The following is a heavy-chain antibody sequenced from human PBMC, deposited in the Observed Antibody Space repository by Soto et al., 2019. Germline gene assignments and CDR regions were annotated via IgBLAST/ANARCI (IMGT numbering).Heavy chain of an antibody. CDR2: ISTYSGDT. CDR3: AIHHGPTTSENWFDP. CDR1: GYTFFTYD. Sequence: QVHLVQSGVEVKTPGASVKVSCQASGYTFFTYDISWVRQAPGQGLEWMGRISTYSGDTKYAQKFHGRVTRTTDTSTTTAYLELRSMRSDDTAVYYCAIHHGPTTSENWFDPWGQGTLVTVSS. D-gene: IGHD5-12*01. J-gene: IGHJ5*02. V-gene: IGHV1-18*01.